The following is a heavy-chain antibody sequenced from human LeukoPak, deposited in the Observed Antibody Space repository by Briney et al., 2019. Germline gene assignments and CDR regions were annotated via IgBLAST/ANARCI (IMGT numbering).Heavy chain of an antibody. Sequence: GGSLRLSCTASGFTFSNYPINFVRQAPGKGLEWVAVISYDGSNKYYADSVKGRFTISRDSSKNTLYLQMDSLRAEDTAVYYCARDRDYNFYYGMDVWGQGTTVTVSS. J-gene: IGHJ6*02. CDR3: ARDRDYNFYYGMDV. CDR1: GFTFSNYP. CDR2: ISYDGSNK. V-gene: IGHV3-30-3*01.